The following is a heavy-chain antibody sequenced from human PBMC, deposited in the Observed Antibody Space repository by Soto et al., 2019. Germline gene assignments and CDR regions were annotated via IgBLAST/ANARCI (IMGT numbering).Heavy chain of an antibody. Sequence: SVKVSCKASGGSFGNSAINWVRQTPGQGLEWLGGFIPVYRTLNYAQKFQGRVTITADESTGTAYMTLSSLASEDTAVYYCATGVIWIGYFTVDSWGQGTRVTVSS. J-gene: IGHJ4*02. CDR2: FIPVYRTL. CDR1: GGSFGNSA. CDR3: ATGVIWIGYFTVDS. V-gene: IGHV1-69*13. D-gene: IGHD3-3*01.